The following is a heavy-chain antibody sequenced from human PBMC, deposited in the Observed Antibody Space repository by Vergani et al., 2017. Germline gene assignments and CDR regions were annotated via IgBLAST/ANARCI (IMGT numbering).Heavy chain of an antibody. V-gene: IGHV4-34*01. CDR3: ASAQNDIVVVPAASGGYYFDY. Sequence: QVQLQQWGAGLLKPSETLSLTCAVYGGSFSGYYWSWIRQPPGKGLEWIGEINHSGSTNYNPSLKSRVNISVDTSKNQFSLKLSSVTAADTAVYYCASAQNDIVVVPAASGGYYFDYWGQGTLVTVSS. CDR2: INHSGST. CDR1: GGSFSGYY. J-gene: IGHJ4*02. D-gene: IGHD2-2*01.